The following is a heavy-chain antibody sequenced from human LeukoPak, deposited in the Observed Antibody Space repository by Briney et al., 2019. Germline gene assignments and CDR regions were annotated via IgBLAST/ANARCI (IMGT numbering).Heavy chain of an antibody. J-gene: IGHJ4*02. CDR1: GYSFTSYW. CDR3: ARQPPTGYSSGWSDY. CDR2: IYPGDPDT. Sequence: GESLKISCKGSGYSFTSYWIGWVRQMPGKGLEWMGIIYPGDPDTRYSPSFQGQVTISADKSISTAYLQWSSLKASDTAMYYCARQPPTGYSSGWSDYWGQGTLVTVSS. D-gene: IGHD6-19*01. V-gene: IGHV5-51*01.